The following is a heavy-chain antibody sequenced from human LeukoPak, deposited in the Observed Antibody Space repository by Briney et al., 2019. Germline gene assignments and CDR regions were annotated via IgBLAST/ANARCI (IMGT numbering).Heavy chain of an antibody. CDR2: IKSKTDGGTT. Sequence: GGSLRLSCAASGFTFSNAWMSWVRQAPGKGLEWVGRIKSKTDGGTTDYAAPVKGRFTISRDDSKNTLYLQMNSLKTEDTAVYYCTTRAYCYDSSGYPIIDYWGQGTLVTVSS. V-gene: IGHV3-15*01. D-gene: IGHD3-22*01. CDR3: TTRAYCYDSSGYPIIDY. J-gene: IGHJ4*02. CDR1: GFTFSNAW.